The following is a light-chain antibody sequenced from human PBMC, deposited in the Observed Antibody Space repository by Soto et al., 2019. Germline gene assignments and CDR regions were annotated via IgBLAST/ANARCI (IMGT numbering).Light chain of an antibody. V-gene: IGLV2-23*03. CDR1: SSDVGSYNL. J-gene: IGLJ1*01. CDR2: EGS. Sequence: QSALTQPASVSGSPGQSITISCTGTSSDVGSYNLVSWYQQHPGKAPKLMIYEGSKRPSGVSNRFSGSKSGNTASQTISGLQAEDEADYYCCSYAGSSTFLYVFGTGTKVTVL. CDR3: CSYAGSSTFLYV.